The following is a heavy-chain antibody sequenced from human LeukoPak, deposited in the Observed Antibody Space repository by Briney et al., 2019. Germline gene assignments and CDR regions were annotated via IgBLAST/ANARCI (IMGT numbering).Heavy chain of an antibody. V-gene: IGHV4-38-2*02. Sequence: SETLSLTCGVSGYSISSGYYWGWIRQPPGKGLEWIGSLSHSGSTYYNPSLKSRVTISVDTSKNQFSLTLNSVTAADTAVYYCARDRNSYGPFEYWGQGTLVPVSS. CDR2: LSHSGST. J-gene: IGHJ4*02. D-gene: IGHD3-10*01. CDR1: GYSISSGYY. CDR3: ARDRNSYGPFEY.